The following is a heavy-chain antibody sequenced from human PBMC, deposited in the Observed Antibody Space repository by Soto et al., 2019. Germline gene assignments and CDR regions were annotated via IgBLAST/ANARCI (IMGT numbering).Heavy chain of an antibody. J-gene: IGHJ4*02. D-gene: IGHD3-3*01. CDR1: GFSLTTSGVG. CDR3: AHRALRTVCGLVTTTVIYFDF. Sequence: QITLNESGPTQVNPRQTLTLTCTFSGFSLTTSGVGVGWIRQSPGKAPEWLALIYWDDDKRYSPSLKNRLTSTKDTSRNPVVLTMSDLDPADTATYFCAHRALRTVCGLVTTTVIYFDFWGQGTLVAVSS. CDR2: IYWDDDK. V-gene: IGHV2-5*02.